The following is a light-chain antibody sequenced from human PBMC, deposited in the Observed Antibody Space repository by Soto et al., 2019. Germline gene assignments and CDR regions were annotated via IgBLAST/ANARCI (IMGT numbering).Light chain of an antibody. CDR3: QQYNNWPPIT. J-gene: IGKJ5*01. CDR2: GAS. V-gene: IGKV3-15*01. Sequence: IGLTQSPGALSLSQGERATLSCRASQSVSSNLAWYQQKPGQAPRLLIYGASTRATGIPARFSGSGSGTEFTLTISSLQSEDFAVYYCQQYNNWPPITFGQRTRLEIK. CDR1: QSVSSN.